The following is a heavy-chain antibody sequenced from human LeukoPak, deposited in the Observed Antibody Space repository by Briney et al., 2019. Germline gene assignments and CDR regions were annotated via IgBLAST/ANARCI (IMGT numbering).Heavy chain of an antibody. CDR1: GGSISSYY. V-gene: IGHV4-59*08. CDR3: ARHGKKYCSSTSCFLDY. J-gene: IGHJ4*02. CDR2: IYYSGST. D-gene: IGHD2-2*01. Sequence: PSETLSLTCTVSGGSISSYYWSWIRQPPGKGLEWIGYIYYSGSTYYNPSLKSRVTISVDTSKNQFSLKLSSVTAADTAVYYCARHGKKYCSSTSCFLDYWGQGTLVTVSS.